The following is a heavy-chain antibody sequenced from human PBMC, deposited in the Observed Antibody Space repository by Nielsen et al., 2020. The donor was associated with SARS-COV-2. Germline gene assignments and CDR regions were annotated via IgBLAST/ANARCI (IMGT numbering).Heavy chain of an antibody. D-gene: IGHD3-10*01. J-gene: IGHJ6*02. Sequence: WIRQPPGKGLEWIGEINHSGSTNYNPSLKSRVTISVDTSKNQFSLKLSSVTAADTAVYYCARRGFMDVWGQGTTVTVSS. CDR3: ARRGFMDV. V-gene: IGHV4-34*01. CDR2: INHSGST.